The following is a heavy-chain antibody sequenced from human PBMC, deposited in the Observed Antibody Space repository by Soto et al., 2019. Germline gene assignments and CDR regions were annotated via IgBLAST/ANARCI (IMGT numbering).Heavy chain of an antibody. Sequence: SQTLSLTCAISGDSVSGNSAAWNWIRQSPSRGLEWLGRTYYRSKWYNDYAVSVKSRITVTPDTSKNQFSLHLNSVTPEDTAVYYCAREFPSYESSDSYFDYWGQGALVTVSS. CDR3: AREFPSYESSDSYFDY. CDR1: GDSVSGNSAA. V-gene: IGHV6-1*01. J-gene: IGHJ4*02. D-gene: IGHD3-22*01. CDR2: TYYRSKWYN.